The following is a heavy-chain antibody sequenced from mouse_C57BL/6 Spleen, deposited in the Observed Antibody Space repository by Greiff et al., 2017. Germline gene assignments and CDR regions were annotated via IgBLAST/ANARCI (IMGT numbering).Heavy chain of an antibody. CDR2: ISYDGSN. CDR1: GYSITSGYY. Sequence: DVQLQESGPGLVKPSQSLSLTCSVTGYSITSGYYWNWIRQFPGNKLEWMGYISYDGSNNYNSSLKNRISITRDTSKNQFFLKLNSVTTEDTATYYCARGPFQAWFAYWGQGTLVTVSA. CDR3: ARGPFQAWFAY. V-gene: IGHV3-6*01. J-gene: IGHJ3*01.